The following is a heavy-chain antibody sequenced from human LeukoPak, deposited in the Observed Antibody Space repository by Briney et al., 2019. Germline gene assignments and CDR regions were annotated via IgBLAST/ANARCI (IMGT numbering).Heavy chain of an antibody. Sequence: SVKVSCKASGGSFNSYVMTWVRQAPGQGLEWMGRIIPILNVANFAQKFQGRVTITADKSTNTAHMELSSLRSDDTAVYYCARQSRMDQTRSPLADAFDIWGQGTMVTVSS. V-gene: IGHV1-69*04. CDR2: IIPILNVA. D-gene: IGHD1-14*01. CDR3: ARQSRMDQTRSPLADAFDI. CDR1: GGSFNSYV. J-gene: IGHJ3*02.